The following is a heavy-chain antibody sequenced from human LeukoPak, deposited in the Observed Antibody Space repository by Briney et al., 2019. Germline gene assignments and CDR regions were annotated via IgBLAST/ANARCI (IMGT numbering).Heavy chain of an antibody. D-gene: IGHD1-26*01. V-gene: IGHV1-69*01. CDR3: ARAYSGSYGDHDAFDI. CDR2: IIPIFGTA. Sequence: SVKVSCKASGGTSSSYAISWVRQAPGQGLEWMGGIIPIFGTANYAQKFQGRVTITADESTSTAYMELSSLRSEDTAVYYCARAYSGSYGDHDAFDIWGQGTMVTVSS. J-gene: IGHJ3*02. CDR1: GGTSSSYA.